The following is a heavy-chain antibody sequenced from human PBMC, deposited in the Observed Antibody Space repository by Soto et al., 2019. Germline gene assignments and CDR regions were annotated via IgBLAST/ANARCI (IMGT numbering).Heavy chain of an antibody. CDR2: IKFDGSFT. CDR3: ARGLLNYSGVVV. Sequence: EVQLVESGGGLVQPGGSLRLSCVASGFPFSDYWIHWVRQAPGKGLVWVSRIKFDGSFTSHADSVKGRFTISRDNARNTVHLQMDSLRAEDTGVYYCARGLLNYSGVVVWGQGTTVTVSS. V-gene: IGHV3-74*01. CDR1: GFPFSDYW. D-gene: IGHD2-15*01. J-gene: IGHJ6*02.